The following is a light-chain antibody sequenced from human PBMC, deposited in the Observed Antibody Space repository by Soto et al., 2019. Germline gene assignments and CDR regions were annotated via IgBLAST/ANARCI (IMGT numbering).Light chain of an antibody. CDR1: QSVGSNY. CDR2: GAF. J-gene: IGKJ2*01. V-gene: IGKV3-20*01. CDR3: QHYGSTVYT. Sequence: DIVLTQSPGTLSLSPGERATLSCRASQSVGSNYLAWYQQKPGHAPRLLIYGAFSRATGIPDRFSGSGSGTDFTLTITRLEPEDFAVYYCQHYGSTVYTFGQGTKLEIK.